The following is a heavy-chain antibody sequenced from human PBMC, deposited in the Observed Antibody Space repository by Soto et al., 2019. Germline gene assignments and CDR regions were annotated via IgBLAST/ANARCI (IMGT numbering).Heavy chain of an antibody. CDR2: IFYSGST. CDR1: GGSISSSSYY. D-gene: IGHD2-15*01. V-gene: IGHV4-39*01. CDR3: ARHLPYWSAVSCFFDFPYYGSEV. Sequence: QLQLQESGPGLVKPSETLSPPCTVSGGSISSSSYYWGWIGQPPGKGLEWLGSIFYSGSTYYNPSRKRRVTILVLTSKNQFSLKLSSVTAADAAVYYCARHLPYWSAVSCFFDFPYYGSEVWGQGTTVTVSS. J-gene: IGHJ6*02.